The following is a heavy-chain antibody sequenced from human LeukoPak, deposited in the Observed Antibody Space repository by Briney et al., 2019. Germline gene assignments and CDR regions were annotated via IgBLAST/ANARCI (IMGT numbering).Heavy chain of an antibody. CDR2: IYTSGST. V-gene: IGHV4-4*07. CDR1: GGSISSYY. Sequence: SETLSLTCTVSGGSISSYYWSWIRQPAGKGLEWIGRIYTSGSTNANPSLKSRVTMSVDTSENQFSLKLSSVTAADTAVYYCARDNPPQYNSGWFAYWGQGTLVIVSS. CDR3: ARDNPPQYNSGWFAY. J-gene: IGHJ4*02. D-gene: IGHD6-19*01.